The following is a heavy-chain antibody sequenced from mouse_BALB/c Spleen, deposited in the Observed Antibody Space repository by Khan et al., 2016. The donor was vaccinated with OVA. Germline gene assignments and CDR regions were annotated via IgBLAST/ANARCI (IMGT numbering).Heavy chain of an antibody. CDR2: IYPGSDNT. D-gene: IGHD2-12*01. J-gene: IGHJ3*01. CDR3: TIEGVAWFPY. Sequence: QVQLQQPGAELARPGASVKLSCKASGYIFTDYNINWMRQRTGQGLEWIGEIYPGSDNTYYNERFKGKAKLTVDNSSSTAYMHLSSLPSEDAAVYFCTIEGVAWFPYWGQGTLVTVSA. V-gene: IGHV1-77*01. CDR1: GYIFTDYN.